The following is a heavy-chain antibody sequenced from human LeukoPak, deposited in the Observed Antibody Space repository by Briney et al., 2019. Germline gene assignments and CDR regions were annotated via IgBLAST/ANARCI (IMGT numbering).Heavy chain of an antibody. CDR2: INTSGGST. J-gene: IGHJ4*02. CDR1: GFTFSSYG. Sequence: PGGSLRLSCAASGFTFSSYGMSWVRQAPGKGLEWVSAINTSGGSTYYADSVKGRFTISRDNAKNSLYLQMNSLRAEDTAVYYCARDNSGYDLGPFYWGQGTLVTVSS. CDR3: ARDNSGYDLGPFY. V-gene: IGHV3-23*01. D-gene: IGHD5-12*01.